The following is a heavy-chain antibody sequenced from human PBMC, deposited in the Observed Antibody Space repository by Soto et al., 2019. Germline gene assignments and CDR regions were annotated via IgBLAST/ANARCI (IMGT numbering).Heavy chain of an antibody. CDR1: GGSISSYY. CDR3: ARGDSSSSNVLDLNFDY. J-gene: IGHJ4*02. D-gene: IGHD6-6*01. V-gene: IGHV4-59*01. Sequence: PSETLSLTCTVSGGSISSYYWSWIRQPPGKGLEWIGYIYYSGSTNYNPSLKSRVTISVDTSKNQFSLKLSSVTAADTAVYYCARGDSSSSNVLDLNFDYWGQGTLVTVSS. CDR2: IYYSGST.